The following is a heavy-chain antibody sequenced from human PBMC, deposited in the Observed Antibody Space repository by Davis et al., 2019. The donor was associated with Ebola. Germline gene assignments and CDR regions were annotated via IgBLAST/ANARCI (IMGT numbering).Heavy chain of an antibody. CDR3: AKGGARYFYHYYGMDV. CDR1: RFTFSDYY. J-gene: IGHJ6*02. D-gene: IGHD2/OR15-2a*01. Sequence: GGSLRLSCAASRFTFSDYYMSWIRQAPGKGLEWVSSISSSSSYTYYADSVKGRLTISRDNSKNTLYLQMNSLRADDTALYYCAKGGARYFYHYYGMDVWGQGTTVTVSS. V-gene: IGHV3-11*05. CDR2: ISSSSSYT.